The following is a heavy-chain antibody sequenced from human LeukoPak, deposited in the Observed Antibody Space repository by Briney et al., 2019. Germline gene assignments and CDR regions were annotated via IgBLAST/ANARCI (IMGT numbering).Heavy chain of an antibody. Sequence: PSETLSLTCTVSGGSISSRSHCWGWIRQSPGKGLEWIGTMFYSGSTYYNPSLKSRVAISVDTSENQFSLELNSVTAADTAVYYCAVAGVRYYDSSGLHAFDFWGRGTMVTVSS. V-gene: IGHV4-39*01. J-gene: IGHJ3*01. D-gene: IGHD3-22*01. CDR3: AVAGVRYYDSSGLHAFDF. CDR1: GGSISSRSHC. CDR2: MFYSGST.